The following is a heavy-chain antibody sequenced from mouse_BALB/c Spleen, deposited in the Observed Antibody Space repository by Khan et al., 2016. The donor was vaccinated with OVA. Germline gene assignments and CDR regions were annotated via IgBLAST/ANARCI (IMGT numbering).Heavy chain of an antibody. D-gene: IGHD3-1*01. Sequence: QVQLKESGPGLVAPSQSLSITCTVSGFSITNYGVHWVRQPPGKGLEWLGVVWAGGNTNYNSTLMSRLSISKDNSKSQVFFKMNSLQTDDTAMYYCARLHSLAYWGRGTLVTVSA. CDR3: ARLHSLAY. CDR1: GFSITNYG. V-gene: IGHV2-9*02. J-gene: IGHJ3*01. CDR2: VWAGGNT.